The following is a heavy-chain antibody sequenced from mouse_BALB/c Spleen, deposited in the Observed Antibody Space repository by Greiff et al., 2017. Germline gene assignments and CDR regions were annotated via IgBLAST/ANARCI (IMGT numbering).Heavy chain of an antibody. CDR2: ISSGGST. CDR3: ARDHAMDY. V-gene: IGHV5-6-5*01. Sequence: EVKLMESGGGLVKPGGSLKLSCAASGFTFSSYAMSWVRQTPEKRLEWVASISSGGSTYYPDSVKGRFTISRDNARNILYLQMSSLRSEDTAMYYCARDHAMDYWGQGTSVTVSS. J-gene: IGHJ4*01. CDR1: GFTFSSYA.